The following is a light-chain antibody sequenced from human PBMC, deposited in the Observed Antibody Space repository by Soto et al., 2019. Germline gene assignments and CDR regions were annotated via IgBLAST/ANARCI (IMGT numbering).Light chain of an antibody. CDR3: QQRSHGLT. J-gene: IGKJ4*01. CDR2: GAS. CDR1: QSVSSSY. V-gene: IGKV3D-20*02. Sequence: EILLTRSPGTLSLSPWEIATLSCRASQSVSSSYLAWYQQKPGQAPRLLIYGASNRATGIPARFSGGGSGTDFTLTISSLEPEDFAVYYCQQRSHGLTFGGGTKVDIK.